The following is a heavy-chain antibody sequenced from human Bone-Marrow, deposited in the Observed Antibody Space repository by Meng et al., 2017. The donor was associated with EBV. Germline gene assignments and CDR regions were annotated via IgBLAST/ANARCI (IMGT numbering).Heavy chain of an antibody. V-gene: IGHV3-21*01. D-gene: IGHD3-16*01. CDR1: GLAFLGSV. Sequence: VRRGEPVRGLGQPGGFLRLSVAAAGLAFLGSVMHWVRQAPGKGVVWVSFNSRRSSSIFYADSVTGRLTDSRKNAKNSLCLQMRSLRAEDTAVYYCARDVYVNEEECGSFDSWGHGTLVTVSS. CDR3: ARDVYVNEEECGSFDS. CDR2: NSRRSSSI. J-gene: IGHJ4*01.